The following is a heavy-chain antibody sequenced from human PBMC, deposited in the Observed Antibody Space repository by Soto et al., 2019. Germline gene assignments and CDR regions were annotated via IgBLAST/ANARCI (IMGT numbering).Heavy chain of an antibody. V-gene: IGHV1-58*01. Sequence: SVKVSCKASGFTFTSSAVQWVRQARGQRLEWIGWIVVGSGNTNYAQKFQERVTITRDMSTSTAYMELSSLRSEDTAVYYCAADGGDDCISNYYGMDVWGQGTTVTVSS. CDR1: GFTFTSSA. CDR3: AADGGDDCISNYYGMDV. D-gene: IGHD2-21*02. CDR2: IVVGSGNT. J-gene: IGHJ6*02.